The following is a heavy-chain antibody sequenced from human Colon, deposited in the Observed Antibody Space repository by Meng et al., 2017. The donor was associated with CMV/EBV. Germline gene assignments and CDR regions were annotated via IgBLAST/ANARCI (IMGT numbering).Heavy chain of an antibody. CDR2: VIPISGAS. D-gene: IGHD2-15*01. Sequence: SGGTRSSNAISWVRQAPGQGLEYLGSVIPISGASNSAQKFQGRVTFTADKSTNTVYMDLSSLSSEDTAMYYCASDQPFCSGGTCYFDSWGPGTLVTVSS. V-gene: IGHV1-69*06. CDR3: ASDQPFCSGGTCYFDS. CDR1: GGTRSSNA. J-gene: IGHJ5*01.